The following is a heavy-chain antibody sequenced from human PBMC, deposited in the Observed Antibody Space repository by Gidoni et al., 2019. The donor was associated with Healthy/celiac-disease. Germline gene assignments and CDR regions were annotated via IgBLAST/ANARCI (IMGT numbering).Heavy chain of an antibody. Sequence: QVQLVESGGGVVQPGGSLRLSCAESGFTFSSYGMHWVRQAPGKGLEWVAFIRYDGSNKYYADSVKGRFTISRDNSKNTLYLQMNSLRAEDTAVYYCARTYSGSYYYYYYYMDVWGKGTTVTVSS. J-gene: IGHJ6*03. CDR3: ARTYSGSYYYYYYYMDV. CDR2: IRYDGSNK. D-gene: IGHD1-26*01. CDR1: GFTFSSYG. V-gene: IGHV3-30*02.